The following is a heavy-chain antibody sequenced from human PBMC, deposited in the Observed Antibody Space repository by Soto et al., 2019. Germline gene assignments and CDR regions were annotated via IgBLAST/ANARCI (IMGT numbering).Heavy chain of an antibody. J-gene: IGHJ4*02. D-gene: IGHD4-17*01. V-gene: IGHV1-69*06. CDR1: GYTFTSYG. CDR2: IIPIFGTA. Sequence: SVKVSCKASGYTFTSYGISWVRQAPGQGLEWMGGIIPIFGTANYAQKFQGRVTITADKSTSTAYMELSSLRSEDTAVYYCANTNADYGDYYFDYWGQGTLVTVSS. CDR3: ANTNADYGDYYFDY.